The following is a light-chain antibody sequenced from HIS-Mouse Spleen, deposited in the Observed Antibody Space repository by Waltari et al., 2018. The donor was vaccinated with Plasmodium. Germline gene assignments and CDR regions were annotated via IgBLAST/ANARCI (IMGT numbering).Light chain of an antibody. V-gene: IGKV1-39*01. CDR1: QSISSH. J-gene: IGKJ3*01. Sequence: DIQMTQSPSSLSASVGDRVIITCRASQSISSHLNWYQQKPGKAPKHLIYAASSLQSGVPSRFSGSGSGTDFTLTISSLQPEDFATYYCQQSYSTPLFTFGPGTKVDIK. CDR3: QQSYSTPLFT. CDR2: AAS.